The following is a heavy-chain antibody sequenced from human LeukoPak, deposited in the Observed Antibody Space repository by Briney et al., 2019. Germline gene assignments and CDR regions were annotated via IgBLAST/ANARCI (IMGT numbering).Heavy chain of an antibody. Sequence: GGSLRLSCAASGFTFSSYEMNWLRQAPEKGLEWVSYISSSCSTIYYADSVKGRFTISRDNAKNSLYLQMNSLRAEDTAVYYCARSYYYDSSGYDEFDYWGQGTLVTVSS. J-gene: IGHJ4*02. CDR3: ARSYYYDSSGYDEFDY. CDR2: ISSSCSTI. D-gene: IGHD3-22*01. CDR1: GFTFSSYE. V-gene: IGHV3-48*03.